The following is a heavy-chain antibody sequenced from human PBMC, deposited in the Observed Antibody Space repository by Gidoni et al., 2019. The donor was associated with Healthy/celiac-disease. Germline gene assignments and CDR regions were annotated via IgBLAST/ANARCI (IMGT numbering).Heavy chain of an antibody. CDR3: AKARGGDLFDY. CDR1: GFTFSSYG. V-gene: IGHV3-30*18. J-gene: IGHJ4*02. D-gene: IGHD2-21*02. Sequence: QVQLVESGGGVVQPGRSLRLSCAASGFTFSSYGMHWVRQAPGKGLEWVAVISYDGSNKYYAGSVKGRFTISRDNSKNTLYLQMNSLRAEDTAVYYCAKARGGDLFDYWGQGTLVTVSS. CDR2: ISYDGSNK.